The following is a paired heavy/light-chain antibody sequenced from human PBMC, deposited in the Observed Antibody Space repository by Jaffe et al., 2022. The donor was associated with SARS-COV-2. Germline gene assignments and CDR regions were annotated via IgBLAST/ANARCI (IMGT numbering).Light chain of an antibody. V-gene: IGKV4-1*01. CDR2: WAS. CDR1: QSVLYSSNNKNY. CDR3: QQYYNTRT. Sequence: DIVMTQSPDSLAVSLGERATINCKSSQSVLYSSNNKNYLAWYQQRPGQPPKLLIYWASTRESGVPDRFSGSGSGTDFTLTISSLQAEDVAVYYCQQYYNTRTFGQGTKVEIK. J-gene: IGKJ1*01.
Heavy chain of an antibody. CDR1: GFTFSDYY. CDR3: ARDFSALQLETLFDY. V-gene: IGHV3-11*01. J-gene: IGHJ4*02. D-gene: IGHD3-3*01. CDR2: ISRSGSVI. Sequence: QVQLVESGGGLVKPGGSLRLSCAVSGFTFSDYYMSWIRQAPGKGLEWISYISRSGSVIHYADSVKGRFTISRDNAKNSLYLQMNSLRAEDTAVYYCARDFSALQLETLFDYWGQGTLVTVSS.